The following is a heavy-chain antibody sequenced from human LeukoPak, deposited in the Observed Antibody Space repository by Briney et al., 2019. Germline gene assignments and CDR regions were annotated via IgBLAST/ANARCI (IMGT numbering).Heavy chain of an antibody. Sequence: GASVKVSFKASGHTFVSYGISWVRQAPGQGLEWMGWISGYNGKINYAQKFQGRVTMTTDTSTSTAYLELRSLTSEDTAVYYCARDWSYGDRRDVFDIWGQGTMVTVSS. V-gene: IGHV1-18*01. D-gene: IGHD4-17*01. CDR3: ARDWSYGDRRDVFDI. J-gene: IGHJ3*02. CDR1: GHTFVSYG. CDR2: ISGYNGKI.